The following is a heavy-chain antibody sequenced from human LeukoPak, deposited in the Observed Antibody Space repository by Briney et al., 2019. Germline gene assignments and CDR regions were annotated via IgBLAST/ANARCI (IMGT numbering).Heavy chain of an antibody. CDR3: ARDFGTTGWHTFDY. CDR1: GDSVSSKNGA. V-gene: IGHV6-1*01. CDR2: TYYRSKWYN. Sequence: SQTLSLTSVVSGDSVSSKNGAWNWIRQSPSRGLEWLGGTYYRSKWYNDYAESMEGRMTISQDTSKNQYSLHLNSVTPDAAAVYYCARDFGTTGWHTFDYWGQGTLVTVSS. D-gene: IGHD6-19*01. J-gene: IGHJ4*02.